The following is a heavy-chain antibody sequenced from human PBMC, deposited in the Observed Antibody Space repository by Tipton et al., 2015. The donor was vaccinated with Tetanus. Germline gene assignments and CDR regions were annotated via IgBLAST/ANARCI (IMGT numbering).Heavy chain of an antibody. CDR3: ARGTWLYTSTYHRHWLDP. V-gene: IGHV4-34*01. J-gene: IGHJ5*02. CDR1: GFTFSSHW. Sequence: LRLSCEASGFTFSSHWMSWVRQVPGKGLEWIGEVDDSGSTNYSPSLKSRVTISLDTSKNEFSLTLSSVTAADTAVYYCARGTWLYTSTYHRHWLDPWGQGTLVTVSS. CDR2: VDDSGST. D-gene: IGHD6-13*01.